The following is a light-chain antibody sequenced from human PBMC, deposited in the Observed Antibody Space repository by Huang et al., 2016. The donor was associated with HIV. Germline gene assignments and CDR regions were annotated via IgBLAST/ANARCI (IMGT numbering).Light chain of an antibody. V-gene: IGKV3-15*01. CDR3: RQYNNWLPYT. J-gene: IGKJ2*01. CDR1: RSVNFH. Sequence: EIAMTQSPATLSVSPGERATLSCRASRSVNFHLAWYQQNPGQGPTLLIYDASTMATRIAARFSGSGSGAEVSLTISSLQSADFAVYYCRQYNNWLPYTFGQGTKLEI. CDR2: DAS.